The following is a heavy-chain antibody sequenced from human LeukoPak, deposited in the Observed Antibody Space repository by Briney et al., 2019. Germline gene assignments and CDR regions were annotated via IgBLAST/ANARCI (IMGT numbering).Heavy chain of an antibody. J-gene: IGHJ6*02. V-gene: IGHV3-23*01. CDR2: ISGSGGST. Sequence: PGGSLRLSCAASGFTFSSYAMSWVRQAPGKGLEWVSAISGSGGSTCYADSVKGRFTISRDNSKNTLYLQMNSLRAEDTAVYYCAKDRGRVPPLYYYYGMDVWGQGTTVTVSS. CDR1: GFTFSSYA. CDR3: AKDRGRVPPLYYYYGMDV. D-gene: IGHD3-10*01.